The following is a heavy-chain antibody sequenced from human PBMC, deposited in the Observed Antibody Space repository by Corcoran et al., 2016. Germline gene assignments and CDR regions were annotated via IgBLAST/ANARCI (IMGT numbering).Heavy chain of an antibody. CDR1: GYTFTGYY. Sequence: QVQLVQSGAEVKKPGASVKVSCKASGYTFTGYYMHWVRQAPGQGLEWMGWINPNSGGTNYAQKFQGWVTMTRDTSISTAYMELSRLRSDDTAVYYCARGGPRYCSSTSCYGFDYWGQGTLVTVSS. J-gene: IGHJ4*02. CDR2: INPNSGGT. V-gene: IGHV1-2*04. CDR3: ARGGPRYCSSTSCYGFDY. D-gene: IGHD2-2*01.